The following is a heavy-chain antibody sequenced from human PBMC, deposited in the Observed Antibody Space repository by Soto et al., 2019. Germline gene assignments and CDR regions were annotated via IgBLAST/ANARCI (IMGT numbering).Heavy chain of an antibody. CDR2: IYYSGST. D-gene: IGHD5-18*01. CDR1: GGSISSYY. V-gene: IGHV4-59*08. J-gene: IGHJ5*02. Sequence: PSETLSLTCTVSGGSISSYYWSWIRQPPGKGLEWIGYIYYSGSTYYNPSLKSRVTISIDTSKTQISLKLNSLTAADTAVYYCARADTAMKPPGSWGQGILITVSS. CDR3: ARADTAMKPPGS.